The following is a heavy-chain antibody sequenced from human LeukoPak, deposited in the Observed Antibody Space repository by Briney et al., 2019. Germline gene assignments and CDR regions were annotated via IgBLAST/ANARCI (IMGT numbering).Heavy chain of an antibody. Sequence: PGGSLRLSCAASGFTFTNYWMHWVRQAPGKGLEWLSYISSRSSTIYYADSVKGRFTISRDNAKNSLYLQMNSLRDEDTAVYYCARPYSGSYSAFDYWGQGTLVTVSS. D-gene: IGHD1-26*01. CDR1: GFTFTNYW. CDR2: ISSRSSTI. J-gene: IGHJ4*02. CDR3: ARPYSGSYSAFDY. V-gene: IGHV3-48*02.